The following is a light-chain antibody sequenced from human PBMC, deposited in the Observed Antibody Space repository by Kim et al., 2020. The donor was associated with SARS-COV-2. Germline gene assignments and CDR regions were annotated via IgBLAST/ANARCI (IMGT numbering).Light chain of an antibody. J-gene: IGLJ3*02. CDR3: QAWDSNTVV. Sequence: SYELTQPPSVSVSPGQTATITCSGDNLGDIYSSWYQQKPGQSPVLLIYQDSKRPSGIPERFSGSNSGNTATLTISGTQAMDEADYYCQAWDSNTVVIGGGTQLTVL. CDR2: QDS. V-gene: IGLV3-1*01. CDR1: NLGDIY.